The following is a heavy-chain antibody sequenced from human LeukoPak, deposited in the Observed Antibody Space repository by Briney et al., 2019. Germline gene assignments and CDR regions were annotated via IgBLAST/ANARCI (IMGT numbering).Heavy chain of an antibody. CDR2: IYKSEFT. V-gene: IGHV4-59*11. J-gene: IGHJ4*02. CDR3: ARSGATSGWSYFFDI. Sequence: SETLSLTCTVSDDSINRHHWNWLRQSPGRGLEWIGYIYKSEFTNYNHSLKNRVTMSLDTSKNRVSLKLTSVTAADTAVYYCARSGATSGWSYFFDIWGQGTLVTVSS. D-gene: IGHD6-19*01. CDR1: DDSINRHH.